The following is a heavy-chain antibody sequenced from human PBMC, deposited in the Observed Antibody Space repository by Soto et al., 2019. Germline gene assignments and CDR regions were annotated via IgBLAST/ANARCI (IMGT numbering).Heavy chain of an antibody. D-gene: IGHD5-18*01. V-gene: IGHV3-33*01. CDR3: ARDFRVYAMVGYGFYGMDV. Sequence: PGGSLRLSCAASGFTFSSYGMHWVRQAPGKGLEWVAVIWYDGSNKYYADSVKGRFTISRDNSKNTLYLQMNSLRAEDTAVYYCARDFRVYAMVGYGFYGMDVWGQGTTVTVSS. CDR1: GFTFSSYG. CDR2: IWYDGSNK. J-gene: IGHJ6*02.